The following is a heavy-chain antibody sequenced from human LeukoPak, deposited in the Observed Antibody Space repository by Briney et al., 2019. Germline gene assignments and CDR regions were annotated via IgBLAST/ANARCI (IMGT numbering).Heavy chain of an antibody. J-gene: IGHJ5*02. Sequence: SETLSLTCTVSGGSISSGSYYWSWIRQPPGKGLEWIGEISHSGSTNYNPSLKSRVTISVDTSKNQFSLKLSSVTAADTAVYYCARGNRYSSSWYVSWFDPWGQGTLVTVSS. CDR1: GGSISSGSYY. CDR2: ISHSGST. V-gene: IGHV4-39*07. CDR3: ARGNRYSSSWYVSWFDP. D-gene: IGHD6-13*01.